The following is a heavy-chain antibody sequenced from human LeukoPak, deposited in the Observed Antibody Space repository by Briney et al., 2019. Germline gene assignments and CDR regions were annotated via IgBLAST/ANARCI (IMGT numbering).Heavy chain of an antibody. J-gene: IGHJ4*02. CDR2: IYAGGNT. V-gene: IGHV3-66*01. CDR1: EFTVSNSY. CDR3: AKGQWFGELLLDFDY. Sequence: PGGSLRLSCAASEFTVSNSYMSWVRQAPGKGLEWVSIIYAGGNTYYADSVKGRFTISRDNSKNTVSLQINSLRAEDTAVYYCAKGQWFGELLLDFDYWGQGTLVTVSS. D-gene: IGHD3-10*01.